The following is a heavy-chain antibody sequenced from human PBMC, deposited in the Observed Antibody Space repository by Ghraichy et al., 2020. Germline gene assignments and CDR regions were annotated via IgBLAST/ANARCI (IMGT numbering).Heavy chain of an antibody. V-gene: IGHV3-23*01. CDR2: ISDVSGSS. Sequence: GSLNISCAASGFTFGSYAMSWVRQAPGKGLEWVSAISDVSGSSYYADSVQGRFIISRHNSKNTLYLQMNSLRAEDTAIYYCAKDRVRVGVTTFDYWGRGTLVTVSS. CDR3: AKDRVRVGVTTFDY. D-gene: IGHD1-26*01. CDR1: GFTFGSYA. J-gene: IGHJ4*02.